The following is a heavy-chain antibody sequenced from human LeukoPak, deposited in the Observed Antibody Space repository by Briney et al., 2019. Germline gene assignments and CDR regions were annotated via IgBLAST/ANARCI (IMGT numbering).Heavy chain of an antibody. J-gene: IGHJ3*02. CDR1: GFTFSSYA. V-gene: IGHV3-23*01. CDR3: AKLVGDYDFWSGPERGAFDI. Sequence: PGGSLRLSCAASGFTFSSYAMSWVRQAPGKGLEWVSAISGSGGSTYYADSVKGRFTISRDNSKNTLYLQMNSLRAEDTAVYYCAKLVGDYDFWSGPERGAFDIWGEGTMVTVSS. CDR2: ISGSGGST. D-gene: IGHD3-3*01.